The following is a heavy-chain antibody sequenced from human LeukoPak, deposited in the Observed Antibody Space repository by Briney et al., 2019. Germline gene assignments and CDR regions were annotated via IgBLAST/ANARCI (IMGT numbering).Heavy chain of an antibody. Sequence: SETLSLTCAVSGYSISSGYYWGWIRQPPGKGLEWIGSMYHNRGTYYNPSLKSRVTVSMDTSKNQFSLRLSSVTAADTAVYYCASYYASGVSAYDYFGMDVWGKGTTVTVSS. CDR1: GYSISSGYY. D-gene: IGHD3-10*01. CDR3: ASYYASGVSAYDYFGMDV. J-gene: IGHJ6*04. CDR2: MYHNRGT. V-gene: IGHV4-38-2*01.